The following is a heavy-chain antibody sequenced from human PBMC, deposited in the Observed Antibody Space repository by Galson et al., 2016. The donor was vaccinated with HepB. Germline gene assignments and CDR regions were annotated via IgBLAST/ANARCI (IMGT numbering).Heavy chain of an antibody. Sequence: SVKVSCKASGYTFPDYGVTWVRQAPGQGLEWMGWISVKNGNTKYTQKLQGRVTMTTDTSTSTAYMELRSLRSDDTAIYYCARDCAYTWPEVHMFYDYGMDVWGQGTTVTVSS. CDR3: ARDCAYTWPEVHMFYDYGMDV. J-gene: IGHJ6*02. CDR1: GYTFPDYG. CDR2: ISVKNGNT. V-gene: IGHV1-18*04. D-gene: IGHD1-1*01.